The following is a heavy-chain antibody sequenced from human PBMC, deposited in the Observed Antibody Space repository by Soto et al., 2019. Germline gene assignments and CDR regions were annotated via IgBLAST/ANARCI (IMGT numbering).Heavy chain of an antibody. Sequence: GGSLRLSCAASGFTFSSYWMHWVRQAPGKGLVWVSRNNSDGSSTSYAEYEKGRFTISKEKAKNTLYLQMNSLRAEDTAVYYCARGRQQLVGYYYYYGMDVWGQGTTVTVSS. CDR1: GFTFSSYW. CDR3: ARGRQQLVGYYYYYGMDV. J-gene: IGHJ6*02. D-gene: IGHD6-13*01. V-gene: IGHV3-74*01. CDR2: NNSDGSST.